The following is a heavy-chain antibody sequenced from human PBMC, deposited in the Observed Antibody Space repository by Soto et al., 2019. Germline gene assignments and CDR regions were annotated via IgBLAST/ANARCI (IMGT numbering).Heavy chain of an antibody. V-gene: IGHV3-48*03. CDR3: AGERSALPGARDAMDV. CDR1: GFTFSSYE. CDR2: ISTSGSII. Sequence: GGSLRLSCAASGFTFSSYEMNWVRQAPGKGLEWVSFISTSGSIISYADSVKGRFTISRDNAKKSVYLEMNSLTADDTAVYYCAGERSALPGARDAMDVWGQGTTVTVSS. J-gene: IGHJ6*02. D-gene: IGHD1-26*01.